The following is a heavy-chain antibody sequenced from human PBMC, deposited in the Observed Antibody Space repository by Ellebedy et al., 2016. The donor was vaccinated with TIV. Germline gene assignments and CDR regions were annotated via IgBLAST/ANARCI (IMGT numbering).Heavy chain of an antibody. Sequence: GGSLRLSCAASGFTFRNAWMSWVRQAPGKGLEWVGRIKSKTDGGTTDYAAPVKGRFTISRDDSKNTLYLQMNSLKTEDTAVYYCTRDSYCSGGSCYEGPGYYYYDMDVWGQGTTVTVSS. CDR1: GFTFRNAW. J-gene: IGHJ6*02. D-gene: IGHD2-15*01. CDR2: IKSKTDGGTT. CDR3: TRDSYCSGGSCYEGPGYYYYDMDV. V-gene: IGHV3-15*01.